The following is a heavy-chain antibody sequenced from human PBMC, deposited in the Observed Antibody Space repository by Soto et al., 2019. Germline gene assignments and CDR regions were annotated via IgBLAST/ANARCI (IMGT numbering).Heavy chain of an antibody. CDR2: MNPNSGDT. CDR1: GYTFTSYY. V-gene: IGHV1-8*02. D-gene: IGHD3-10*01. J-gene: IGHJ3*02. CDR3: ARTVYYGSGSDAFDI. Sequence: GASVKVSCKASGYTFTSYYMHWVRQATGQGLEWMGWMNPNSGDTGYAQRFQGRVTMTRNTSISTAYMELSSLRSEDTAVYYCARTVYYGSGSDAFDIWGQGTMVTVSS.